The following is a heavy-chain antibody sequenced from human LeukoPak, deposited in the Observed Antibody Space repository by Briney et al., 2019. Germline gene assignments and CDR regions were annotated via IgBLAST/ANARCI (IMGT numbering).Heavy chain of an antibody. CDR1: GFSFRNYA. Sequence: GGSLRLSCAASGFSFRNYAMSGVRQAPGKVLEWVSLIIGSSGDTFYADSVKGRFTISRDNSKNTLYLQMNSLRAEDTAVYYCAKEGYDYVEMGYFDYWGQGTLVTVSS. CDR2: IIGSSGDT. V-gene: IGHV3-23*01. D-gene: IGHD5-12*01. CDR3: AKEGYDYVEMGYFDY. J-gene: IGHJ4*02.